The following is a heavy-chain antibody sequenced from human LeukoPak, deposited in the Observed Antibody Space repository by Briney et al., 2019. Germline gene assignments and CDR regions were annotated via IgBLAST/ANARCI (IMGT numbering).Heavy chain of an antibody. J-gene: IGHJ6*03. V-gene: IGHV3-7*01. CDR1: GFTFSSYS. CDR2: IKQDGSEK. D-gene: IGHD3-10*01. Sequence: SGGSLRLSCAASGFTFSSYSMNWVRQAPGKGLEWVANIKQDGSEKYYVDSVKGRFTISRDNAKNSLYLQMNSLRAEDTAVYYCARDATMVPLYYYYYMDVWGKGTTVTVSS. CDR3: ARDATMVPLYYYYYMDV.